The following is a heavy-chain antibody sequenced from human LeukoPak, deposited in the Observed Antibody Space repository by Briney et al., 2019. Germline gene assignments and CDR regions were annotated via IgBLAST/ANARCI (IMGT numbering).Heavy chain of an antibody. CDR1: GGSISSGDYY. Sequence: SETLSLTCTVSGGSISSGDYYWSWIRQPPGKGLEWIGYIYYSGSTYYNPSLKSRVTISVDTSKNHFSLKLSSVTAADTAVYYCARNIVVVVAATPGRLERRPDAFDIWGQGTMVTVSS. V-gene: IGHV4-30-4*08. D-gene: IGHD2-15*01. CDR3: ARNIVVVVAATPGRLERRPDAFDI. J-gene: IGHJ3*02. CDR2: IYYSGST.